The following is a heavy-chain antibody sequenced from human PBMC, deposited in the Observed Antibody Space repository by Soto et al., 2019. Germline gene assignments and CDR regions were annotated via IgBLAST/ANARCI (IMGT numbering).Heavy chain of an antibody. CDR1: GFTFSSYG. V-gene: IGHV3-30*18. Sequence: LRLSCAASGFTFSSYGMHWVRQAPGKGLEWVAVISYEGSNKYYADSVKGRFTISRDNSKNTLYLQMNSLRAEDTAVYYCAKTIGSYEAYYYYGMDVWGQGTTVTVSS. D-gene: IGHD1-26*01. CDR3: AKTIGSYEAYYYYGMDV. CDR2: ISYEGSNK. J-gene: IGHJ6*02.